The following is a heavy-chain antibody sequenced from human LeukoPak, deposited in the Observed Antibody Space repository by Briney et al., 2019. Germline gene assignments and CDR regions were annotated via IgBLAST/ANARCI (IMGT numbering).Heavy chain of an antibody. Sequence: SETLSLTCTVSGGSISSGGYYWSWIRQHPGKGLEWIGYIYYSGSTYYNPSLKSRVTISVDTSKNQFSLKLSSVTAADTAVYYCARVSMIVVGPFDYWGQGTLVTVSS. D-gene: IGHD3-22*01. CDR2: IYYSGST. CDR1: GGSISSGGYY. J-gene: IGHJ4*02. V-gene: IGHV4-31*03. CDR3: ARVSMIVVGPFDY.